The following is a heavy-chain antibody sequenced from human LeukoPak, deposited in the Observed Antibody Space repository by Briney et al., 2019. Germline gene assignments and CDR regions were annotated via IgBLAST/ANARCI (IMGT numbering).Heavy chain of an antibody. Sequence: TLSLTFTVSGGSISSGSYYWSWIRPPAGKGLEWIGRIYTSGSTNYNPSLKSRVTISVDTSKNQFSLKLSSVTAVDTAVYYCARVILTMVRGVSLGFDPWGQGTLVTVSS. CDR1: GGSISSGSYY. V-gene: IGHV4-61*02. CDR3: ARVILTMVRGVSLGFDP. J-gene: IGHJ5*02. CDR2: IYTSGST. D-gene: IGHD3-10*01.